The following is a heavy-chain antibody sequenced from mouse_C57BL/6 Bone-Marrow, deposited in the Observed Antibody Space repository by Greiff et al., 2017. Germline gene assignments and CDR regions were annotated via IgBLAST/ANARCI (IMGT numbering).Heavy chain of an antibody. CDR3: ARSDYYGSSYGAMDY. CDR2: INPNYGTT. V-gene: IGHV1-39*01. J-gene: IGHJ4*01. CDR1: GYSFTDYN. D-gene: IGHD1-1*01. Sequence: VQLQQSGPELVKPGASVKISCKASGYSFTDYNMNWVKQSNGKSLEWIGVINPNYGTTSYNQKFKGKATLTVDQSSSTAYMQLNSLTSEDSAVYDCARSDYYGSSYGAMDYWGQGTSVTVSS.